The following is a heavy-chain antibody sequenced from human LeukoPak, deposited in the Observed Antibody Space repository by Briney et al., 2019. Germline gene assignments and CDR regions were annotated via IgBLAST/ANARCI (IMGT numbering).Heavy chain of an antibody. Sequence: GGSLRLSCVVSGFRFSDYYMSWIRQTPGNSLELISYISGSSDAIYYTDSVKGRFTISRDNAKNSLYLQLDSLSAEDTAVYYCASLYDSTGFCFDYWGQGALVTVSS. D-gene: IGHD3-22*01. CDR1: GFRFSDYY. V-gene: IGHV3-11*01. CDR2: ISGSSDAI. J-gene: IGHJ4*02. CDR3: ASLYDSTGFCFDY.